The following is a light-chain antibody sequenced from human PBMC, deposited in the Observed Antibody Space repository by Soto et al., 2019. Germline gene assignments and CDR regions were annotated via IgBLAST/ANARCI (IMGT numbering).Light chain of an antibody. CDR2: LSSDGSH. Sequence: QSALTQSPSASASLGASVKLTCTLSSGHNSYAIAWHQQRPEKGPRYLMKLSSDGSHTKGDGIPDRFSGSSSGAERYLTISSLQSEDEADYYCQTWATGIVLFGGGTKLTVL. J-gene: IGLJ2*01. CDR3: QTWATGIVL. V-gene: IGLV4-69*01. CDR1: SGHNSYA.